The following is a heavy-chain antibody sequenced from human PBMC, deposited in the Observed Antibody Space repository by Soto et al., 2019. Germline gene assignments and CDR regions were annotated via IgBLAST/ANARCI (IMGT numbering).Heavy chain of an antibody. CDR3: TRTAGYNWNYATHYYYYYMDV. Sequence: GGSLRLSCAASGFTFSGSAMHWVRQASGKGLEWVGRIRSKANSYATAYAASVKGRFTISRDDSKNTAYLQMNSLKTEDTAVYYCTRTAGYNWNYATHYYYYYMDVWGKGTTVTVSS. CDR1: GFTFSGSA. D-gene: IGHD1-7*01. CDR2: IRSKANSYAT. V-gene: IGHV3-73*01. J-gene: IGHJ6*03.